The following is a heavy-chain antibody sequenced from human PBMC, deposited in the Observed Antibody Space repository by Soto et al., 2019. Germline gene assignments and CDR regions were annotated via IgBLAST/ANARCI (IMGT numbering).Heavy chain of an antibody. CDR1: GGSISSSRYY. J-gene: IGHJ4*02. CDR2: IYYSGST. CDR3: VRPGAGYSSSWYKFTGSLDY. D-gene: IGHD6-13*01. Sequence: QLQLQESGPGLVKPSETLSLTCTVSGGSISSSRYYWGWIRQPPGKGLERNGGIYYSGSTYYNPSLKSRVTISVDTSKNQFSLKLSSVTAADTAVYYCVRPGAGYSSSWYKFTGSLDYWGQGTLVTVSS. V-gene: IGHV4-39*01.